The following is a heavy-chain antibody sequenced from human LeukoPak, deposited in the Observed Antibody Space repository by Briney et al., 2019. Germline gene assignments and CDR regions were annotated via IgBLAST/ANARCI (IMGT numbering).Heavy chain of an antibody. D-gene: IGHD3-3*01. J-gene: IGHJ6*03. CDR3: ARGPYYDFWSGYPYMDV. CDR1: GGSISSGAHC. Sequence: PSETLSLTCTVSGGSISSGAHCWSWIRQRPGKGLEWIGYMYYDGSTYSNPSLKSRLTISVDTSKNQFSLKLSSVTAADTAVYYCARGPYYDFWSGYPYMDVWGKGTTVTVSS. V-gene: IGHV4-31*03. CDR2: MYYDGST.